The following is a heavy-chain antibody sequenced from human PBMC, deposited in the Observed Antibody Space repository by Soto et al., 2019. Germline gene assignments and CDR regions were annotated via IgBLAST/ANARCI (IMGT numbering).Heavy chain of an antibody. Sequence: ERQLVESGGFVVQPGGSLRLSCAASGFTFDDYTIHWVRQAPGKGLEWVSLISWDGGSTYYADSVKGRFTISRDNSKNSLYLQMNSLRTEDTALYYCAKDKDGGYDSSGYFDYWGQGTLVTVSS. CDR1: GFTFDDYT. J-gene: IGHJ4*02. V-gene: IGHV3-43*01. CDR2: ISWDGGST. D-gene: IGHD3-22*01. CDR3: AKDKDGGYDSSGYFDY.